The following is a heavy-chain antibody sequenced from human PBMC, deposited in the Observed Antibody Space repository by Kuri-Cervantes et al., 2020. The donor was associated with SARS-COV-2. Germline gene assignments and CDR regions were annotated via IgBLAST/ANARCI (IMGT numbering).Heavy chain of an antibody. CDR3: ARVEEYGDSYYYYYGMDV. J-gene: IGHJ6*02. D-gene: IGHD4-17*01. V-gene: IGHV1-69*13. Sequence: SVKVSCRASGGTFSSYAISWVRQAPGQGLEWMGGIIPIFGTANYAQKFQGRVTITADESTSTAYMELSSLRSEDTAVYYCARVEEYGDSYYYYYGMDVWGQGTTVTVSS. CDR1: GGTFSSYA. CDR2: IIPIFGTA.